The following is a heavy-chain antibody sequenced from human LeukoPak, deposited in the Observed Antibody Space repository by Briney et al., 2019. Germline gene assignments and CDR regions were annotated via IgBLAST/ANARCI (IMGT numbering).Heavy chain of an antibody. CDR3: ARAHTSGWY. V-gene: IGHV1-2*02. D-gene: IGHD6-19*01. J-gene: IGHJ4*02. CDR2: INPNAGGT. CDR1: GDTLIDYN. Sequence: ASVKVSCKASGDTLIDYNVHWVRQAPGQGLEWMGWINPNAGGTNYAQKFQGRVTMAWDTSITTTYMEPARLTSNDTAVYYCARAHTSGWYWGQGTQVTVSS.